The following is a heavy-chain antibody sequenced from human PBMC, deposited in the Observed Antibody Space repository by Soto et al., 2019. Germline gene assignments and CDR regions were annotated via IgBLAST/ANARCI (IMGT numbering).Heavy chain of an antibody. CDR2: IRSKANSYAT. CDR1: GFTFSGSA. J-gene: IGHJ4*02. D-gene: IGHD5-12*01. V-gene: IGHV3-73*02. Sequence: EVQLVESGGGLVQPGGSLKLSCAASGFTFSGSAMHWVRQASGKGLEWVGRIRSKANSYATAYAASVKGRFTISRDDSNNTAYLQMNSLKTEDTAVYYCTRQVELQLDTWGQGTLVTVSS. CDR3: TRQVELQLDT.